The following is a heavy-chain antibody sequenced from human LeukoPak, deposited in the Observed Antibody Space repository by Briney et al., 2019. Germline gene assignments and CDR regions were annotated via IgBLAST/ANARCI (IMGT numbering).Heavy chain of an antibody. CDR1: GYTFTSYG. Sequence: GASVKVSCKASGYTFTSYGISWVRQAPGQGLEWMGWISAYNGNTNYAQKLQGRVTMTTDTSTSTAYMVLRSLRSDDTAVYYCARRIRTTVTDNWFYPLGQGTLVTVTS. D-gene: IGHD4-11*01. CDR2: ISAYNGNT. J-gene: IGHJ5*02. CDR3: ARRIRTTVTDNWFYP. V-gene: IGHV1-18*01.